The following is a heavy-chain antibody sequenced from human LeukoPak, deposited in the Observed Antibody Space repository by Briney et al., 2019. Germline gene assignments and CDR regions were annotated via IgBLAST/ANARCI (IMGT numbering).Heavy chain of an antibody. CDR2: INHSGST. J-gene: IGHJ3*02. CDR1: GGSFSGYY. Sequence: SETLSLTCAVYGGSFSGYYWSWIRQPPGKGLEWVGEINHSGSTNYNPSLKSRVTISVDTSTNQFSLKLSSVPAADTAVYYCARGAPPIQLRRVAFDIWGQGTMVTVSS. V-gene: IGHV4-34*01. CDR3: ARGAPPIQLRRVAFDI. D-gene: IGHD5-18*01.